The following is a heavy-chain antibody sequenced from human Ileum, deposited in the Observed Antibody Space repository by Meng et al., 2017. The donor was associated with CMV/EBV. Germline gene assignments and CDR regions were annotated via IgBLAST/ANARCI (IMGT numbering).Heavy chain of an antibody. V-gene: IGHV4-61*02. D-gene: IGHD6-13*01. CDR3: ARGKAVGTGH. CDR2: IHTSGST. Sequence: QGLLQESGPRLVNPSQTLSLSCTVSGGSIISGSHYWSWIRQSAGKGLEWIGRIHTSGSTNYNPSLESRVTISIDTSRNQFSLKLTSVTAADTAVYFCARGKAVGTGHWGQGTLVTVSS. J-gene: IGHJ4*02. CDR1: GGSIISGSHY.